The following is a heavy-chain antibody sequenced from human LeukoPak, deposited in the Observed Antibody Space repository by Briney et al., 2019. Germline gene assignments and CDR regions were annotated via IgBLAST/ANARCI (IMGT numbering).Heavy chain of an antibody. J-gene: IGHJ4*02. D-gene: IGHD6-19*01. CDR1: GFTFSSYS. CDR3: ARDLGWAQCDF. CDR2: ISGNSANI. Sequence: GGSLRLSCGATGFTFSSYSMIWVRQAPGKGLEWLSAISGNSANIYYADSLKGRFTISRDNSKNSVYLEVNSLRDEDTAVYYCARDLGWAQCDFWGQGTLVTVSS. V-gene: IGHV3-21*06.